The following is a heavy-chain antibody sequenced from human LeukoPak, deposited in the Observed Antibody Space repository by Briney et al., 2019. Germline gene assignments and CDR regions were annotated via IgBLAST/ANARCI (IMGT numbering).Heavy chain of an antibody. Sequence: SETLSLTCTVSGGSISSSSYYWGWIRQPPGKGLEWIGSIYYSGSTYYNPSLKSRVTISVDTSKNQFSLKLSSVTAADTAVYYCASNVLLWFGEFSDAFDIWGQGTMVTVSS. CDR3: ASNVLLWFGEFSDAFDI. V-gene: IGHV4-39*07. CDR1: GGSISSSSYY. J-gene: IGHJ3*02. CDR2: IYYSGST. D-gene: IGHD3-10*01.